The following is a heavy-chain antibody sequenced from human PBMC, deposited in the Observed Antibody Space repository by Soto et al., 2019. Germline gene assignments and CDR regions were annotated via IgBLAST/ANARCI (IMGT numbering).Heavy chain of an antibody. CDR3: ARSSLGNWFDP. CDR2: VFYSGST. V-gene: IGHV4-59*08. Sequence: PSETLSLTCTVSGASINNYYWSWIRQPPGKGLEWIGYVFYSGSTNYNPSLESRVTISVGASKNQFTLKLSSVTAADTAVYYCARSSLGNWFDPWGQGTLVTVSS. J-gene: IGHJ5*02. CDR1: GASINNYY. D-gene: IGHD3-16*01.